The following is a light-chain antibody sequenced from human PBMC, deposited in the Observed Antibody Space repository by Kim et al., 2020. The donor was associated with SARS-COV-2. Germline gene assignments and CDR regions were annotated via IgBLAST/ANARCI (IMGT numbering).Light chain of an antibody. CDR1: QSISTL. CDR2: KAS. V-gene: IGKV1-5*03. J-gene: IGKJ1*01. Sequence: DIQMTQSPSTLSASVGDRVTITCRASQSISTLLVWYQQKPGKAPKLLIYKASSLESGVPSRFSGSGSGTEFTLTISSLQPDDFAIYSCQQYHSYPGTFGQGTKVDIK. CDR3: QQYHSYPGT.